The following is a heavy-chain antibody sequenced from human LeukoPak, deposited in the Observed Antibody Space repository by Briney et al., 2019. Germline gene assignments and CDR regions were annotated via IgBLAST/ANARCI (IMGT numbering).Heavy chain of an antibody. D-gene: IGHD5-24*01. Sequence: PGGSLRLSCAASGFTFSSYAMSWVRQAPGKGLEWVSAISDGGSSTSYADSVKGRFTISRDNSKNTLYLQMNSLRAEDTAVYYCAKRPGRDGYHLPLVGWGQGTLVSVSS. V-gene: IGHV3-23*01. CDR1: GFTFSSYA. CDR3: AKRPGRDGYHLPLVG. J-gene: IGHJ4*02. CDR2: ISDGGSST.